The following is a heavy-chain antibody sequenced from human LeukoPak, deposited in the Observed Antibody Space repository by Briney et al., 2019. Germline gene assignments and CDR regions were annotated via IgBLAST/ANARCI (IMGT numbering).Heavy chain of an antibody. CDR3: ARDYDSSGAIDY. J-gene: IGHJ4*02. D-gene: IGHD3-22*01. Sequence: ASVKVSCKASGYTFTSYYIHWVRQAPGQGLEWMGWLSTNSGNTNYAQKLQGRVTMTTDTSTTTAYMELRSLRSDDTAVYYCARDYDSSGAIDYWGQGTPVTVSS. V-gene: IGHV1-18*04. CDR1: GYTFTSYY. CDR2: LSTNSGNT.